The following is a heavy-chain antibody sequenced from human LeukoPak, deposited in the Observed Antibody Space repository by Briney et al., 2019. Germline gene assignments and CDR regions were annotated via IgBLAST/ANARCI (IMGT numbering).Heavy chain of an antibody. J-gene: IGHJ3*02. V-gene: IGHV1-18*01. Sequence: ASVKVSCKASGYTIINYGISWVRQPPGQGLEWMGWISGYSDDTDYAQKFQGRVTMTTDTTTRTAYMELRSLRFDDTAVYFCARDPERGAFDMWGQGTVVTVSS. D-gene: IGHD1-1*01. CDR2: ISGYSDDT. CDR1: GYTIINYG. CDR3: ARDPERGAFDM.